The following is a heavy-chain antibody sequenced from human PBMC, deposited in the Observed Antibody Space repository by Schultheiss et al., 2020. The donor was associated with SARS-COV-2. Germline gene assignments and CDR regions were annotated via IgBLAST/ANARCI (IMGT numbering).Heavy chain of an antibody. Sequence: GGSLRLSCAASGFSFSSYAMSWVRQAPGKGLEWVAVIWYDGSNKYYADSVKGRFTISRDNSKNTLYLQMNSLRAEDTAVYYCARGGQWLVQQRHFDYWGQGTLVTVSS. CDR3: ARGGQWLVQQRHFDY. J-gene: IGHJ4*02. D-gene: IGHD6-19*01. CDR1: GFSFSSYA. V-gene: IGHV3-33*08. CDR2: IWYDGSNK.